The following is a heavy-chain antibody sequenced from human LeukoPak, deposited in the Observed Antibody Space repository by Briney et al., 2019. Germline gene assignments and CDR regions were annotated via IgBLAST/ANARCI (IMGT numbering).Heavy chain of an antibody. V-gene: IGHV1-2*02. CDR1: GYTFTGYY. D-gene: IGHD3-10*01. Sequence: ASVTVSCKASGYTFTGYYMHWVRQAPGQGLEWMGWINPNSGGTNYAQKFQGRVTMTRDASISTAYMELSRLRSDDTAVYYCARDRSLLWFGEFISWFDPWGQGTLVTVSS. CDR3: ARDRSLLWFGEFISWFDP. CDR2: INPNSGGT. J-gene: IGHJ5*02.